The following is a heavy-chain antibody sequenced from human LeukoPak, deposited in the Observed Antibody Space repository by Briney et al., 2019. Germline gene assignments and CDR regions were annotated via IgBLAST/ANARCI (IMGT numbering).Heavy chain of an antibody. CDR3: AKSAPITMVRGVDPPDAFDI. CDR1: GFTFSSYG. CDR2: ISYDGSNK. J-gene: IGHJ3*02. Sequence: GGSLRLSCAASGFTFSSYGMHWVRQAPGKGLEWVAVISYDGSNKYYADSVKGRFTISRDNSKNTLYLQMNSLRAEDTAVYYCAKSAPITMVRGVDPPDAFDIWGQGTMVAVSS. V-gene: IGHV3-30*18. D-gene: IGHD3-10*01.